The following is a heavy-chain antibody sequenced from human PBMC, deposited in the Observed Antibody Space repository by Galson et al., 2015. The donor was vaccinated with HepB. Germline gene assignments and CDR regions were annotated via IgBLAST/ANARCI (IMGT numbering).Heavy chain of an antibody. J-gene: IGHJ3*02. CDR2: ISSSSSYI. CDR3: ARDERSITMVRGVRGAFDI. Sequence: SLRLSCAASGFTFSSYSMNWVRQAPGKGLEWVSSISSSSSYIYYADSVKGRFTISRDNAKNSLYLQMNSLRAEDTAVYYCARDERSITMVRGVRGAFDIWGQGTMVTVSS. D-gene: IGHD3-10*01. V-gene: IGHV3-21*01. CDR1: GFTFSSYS.